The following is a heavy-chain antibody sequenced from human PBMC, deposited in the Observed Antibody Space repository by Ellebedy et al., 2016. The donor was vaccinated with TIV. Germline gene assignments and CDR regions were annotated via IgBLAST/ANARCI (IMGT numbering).Heavy chain of an antibody. V-gene: IGHV3-23*01. CDR1: GFTFSNFP. Sequence: GESLKISCEASGFTFSNFPMSWFRQTPGKGLEWVASISDRGYITDYADSVKGRFSVSRDNFKHTLHLHMNSLSDEDTALYYCTKGGVRGIHYYYGAEVWGQGTTVTVSS. CDR3: TKGGVRGIHYYYGAEV. J-gene: IGHJ6*02. D-gene: IGHD3-10*01. CDR2: ISDRGYIT.